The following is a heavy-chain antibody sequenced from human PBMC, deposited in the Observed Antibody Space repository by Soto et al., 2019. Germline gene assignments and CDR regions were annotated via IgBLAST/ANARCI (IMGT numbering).Heavy chain of an antibody. D-gene: IGHD4-17*01. CDR3: ARDVTVTPEYYFDY. Sequence: GGSLRLSCAASGFTFSSYGMHWVRQAPGKGLEWVAVIWYDGSNKYYADSVKGRFTISRDNSKNTLYLQMNSLRAEDTAVYYCARDVTVTPEYYFDYWGQGTLVTVSS. V-gene: IGHV3-33*01. J-gene: IGHJ4*02. CDR2: IWYDGSNK. CDR1: GFTFSSYG.